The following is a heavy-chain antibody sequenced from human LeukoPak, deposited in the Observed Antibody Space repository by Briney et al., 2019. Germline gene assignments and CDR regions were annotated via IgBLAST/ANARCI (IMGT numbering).Heavy chain of an antibody. CDR2: IEHDGSIA. CDR1: GFTFRNFG. D-gene: IGHD1-26*01. J-gene: IGHJ4*02. V-gene: IGHV3-33*05. Sequence: QPGGSLRLSCVASGFTFRNFGFHWVRQAPDKGLEWVAFIEHDGSIASYSESVKGRFSLSRDNAKNSLYLQMNSLRAEDTAVYYCARSRAFDYWGQGTLVTVSS. CDR3: ARSRAFDY.